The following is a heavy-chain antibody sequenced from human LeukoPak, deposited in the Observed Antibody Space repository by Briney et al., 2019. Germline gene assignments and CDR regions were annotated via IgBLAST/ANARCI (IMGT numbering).Heavy chain of an antibody. Sequence: PSETLSLTCTVSGGSISSYYWSWIRQPPGKGLEWIGYIYYSGSTNYNPSLKSRVTISVDTPKNQFSLKVSSVTAADTAVYYCARRTGYYGGFDYWGQGALVTVSS. V-gene: IGHV4-59*01. J-gene: IGHJ4*02. CDR1: GGSISSYY. CDR2: IYYSGST. D-gene: IGHD3/OR15-3a*01. CDR3: ARRTGYYGGFDY.